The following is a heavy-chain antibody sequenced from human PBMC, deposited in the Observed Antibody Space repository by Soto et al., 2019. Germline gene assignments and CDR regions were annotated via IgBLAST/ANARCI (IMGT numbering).Heavy chain of an antibody. V-gene: IGHV4-4*02. CDR3: ARGSGEYQLLSRWFDP. J-gene: IGHJ5*02. CDR2: IYHSGST. D-gene: IGHD2-2*01. Sequence: QVQLQESGPGLVKPSGTLSLTCAVSGGSIRSSNWWSWVRQPPGKGLEWIGEIYHSGSTNYNPSLKSRVTRSVDKSKNQFSLKLSSVTAADTAVYYCARGSGEYQLLSRWFDPWGQGTLVTVSS. CDR1: GGSIRSSNW.